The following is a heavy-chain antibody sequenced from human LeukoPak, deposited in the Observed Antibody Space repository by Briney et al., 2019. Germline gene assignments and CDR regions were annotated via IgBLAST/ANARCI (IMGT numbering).Heavy chain of an antibody. Sequence: GGSLRLSCAASGFTFSSYAMSWVRKVPGKGLEWVSAISGSGGSTYYADSVKGRFTISRDNSKNTLYLQMNSLRAEDTAVYYCAKDRNMVATTRFDYWGQGTLVTVSS. CDR2: ISGSGGST. CDR1: GFTFSSYA. CDR3: AKDRNMVATTRFDY. V-gene: IGHV3-23*01. J-gene: IGHJ4*02. D-gene: IGHD5-12*01.